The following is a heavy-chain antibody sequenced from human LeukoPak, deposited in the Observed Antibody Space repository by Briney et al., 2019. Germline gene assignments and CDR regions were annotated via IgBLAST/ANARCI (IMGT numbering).Heavy chain of an antibody. D-gene: IGHD6-13*01. V-gene: IGHV3-30*18. J-gene: IGHJ5*02. Sequence: GRSLRLSCAASGFTFSSYGMHWVRQAPGKGLEWVAVISYDGSNKYYADSAKGRFTISRDNSKNTLYLQMNSLRAEDTAVYYCAKDVHGIAAAGGWFDPWGQGTLVTVSS. CDR2: ISYDGSNK. CDR3: AKDVHGIAAAGGWFDP. CDR1: GFTFSSYG.